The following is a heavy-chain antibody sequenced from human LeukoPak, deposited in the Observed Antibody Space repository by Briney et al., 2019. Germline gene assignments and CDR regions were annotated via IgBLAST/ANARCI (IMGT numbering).Heavy chain of an antibody. J-gene: IGHJ4*02. CDR2: IYDSGST. V-gene: IGHV4-38-2*01. Sequence: PSETLSLTCAVSGYSISSGYYWGWIRPPPGKGLEWIGMIYDSGSTYYNPSLKSGVTISGDTSKNQFSLKLSSVTAADTAVYYCASHKLYDFWSGYPTDYWGQGTLVTVSS. D-gene: IGHD3-3*01. CDR1: GYSISSGYY. CDR3: ASHKLYDFWSGYPTDY.